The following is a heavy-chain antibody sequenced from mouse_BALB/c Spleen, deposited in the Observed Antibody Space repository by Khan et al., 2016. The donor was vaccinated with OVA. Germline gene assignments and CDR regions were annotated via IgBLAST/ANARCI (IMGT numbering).Heavy chain of an antibody. D-gene: IGHD1-3*01. CDR3: AKFFDSGISNWYFDD. V-gene: IGHV2-3*01. J-gene: IGHJ1*01. CDR2: IWGAGTT. Sequence: QVQLKESGPGLVAPSQSLSITCTVSGFSLTSYGVSWVSQPPGEGLEWMGVIWGAGTTNYYSALISSLSISKDNSKSQVFLKLNSLQTDVSATYYCAKFFDSGISNWYFDDWGAGTTVTVSA. CDR1: GFSLTSYG.